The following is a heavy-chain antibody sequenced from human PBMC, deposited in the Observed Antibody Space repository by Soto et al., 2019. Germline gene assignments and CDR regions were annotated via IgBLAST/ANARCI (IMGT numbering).Heavy chain of an antibody. J-gene: IGHJ5*02. D-gene: IGHD2-2*01. CDR1: GFTFSSYS. CDR3: VRGGHCTSTSCRRGWFDP. Sequence: PGGSLRLSCAASGFTFSSYSMNWVRQAPGKGLEWLSYISTSSNTVYYPDSVKGRFTISRDNARNSLYLQMNSLRDEDTAVYYCVRGGHCTSTSCRRGWFDPWGQGTLVTVSS. V-gene: IGHV3-48*02. CDR2: ISTSSNTV.